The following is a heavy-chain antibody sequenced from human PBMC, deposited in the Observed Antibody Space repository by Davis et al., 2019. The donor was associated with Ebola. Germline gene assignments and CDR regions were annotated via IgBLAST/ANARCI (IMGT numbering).Heavy chain of an antibody. J-gene: IGHJ5*02. CDR2: ISAYNGNT. D-gene: IGHD4-17*01. Sequence: ASVKVSCKASGYTFTSYGISWVRQAPGQGLEWMGWISAYNGNTNYAQKLQGRVTMTTDTSTSTAYVELRSLRSDDTAVYYCARDPKTTVTTRHWFDPWGQGTLVTVSS. V-gene: IGHV1-18*01. CDR3: ARDPKTTVTTRHWFDP. CDR1: GYTFTSYG.